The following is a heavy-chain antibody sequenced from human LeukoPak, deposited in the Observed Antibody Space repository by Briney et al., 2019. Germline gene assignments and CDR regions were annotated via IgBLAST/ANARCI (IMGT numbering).Heavy chain of an antibody. CDR2: IYPGDSDI. D-gene: IGHD3-22*01. Sequence: GESLKISCKGSGYSFSSYWIGWVRQMPGKGLEWMGIIYPGDSDIRYSPSFQGQVTISADKSISTAHLQWSSLKASDTAMYYCARLYDSSSYPFDYWGQGTLVTVSS. CDR3: ARLYDSSSYPFDY. J-gene: IGHJ4*02. V-gene: IGHV5-51*01. CDR1: GYSFSSYW.